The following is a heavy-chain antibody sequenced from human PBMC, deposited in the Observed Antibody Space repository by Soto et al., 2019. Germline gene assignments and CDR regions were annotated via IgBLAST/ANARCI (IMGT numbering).Heavy chain of an antibody. J-gene: IGHJ6*02. CDR2: IYPGDSDT. D-gene: IGHD5-18*01. CDR3: ARTWLAPEIAYYYYGMDV. Sequence: PGESLKISCKGSGYSFTSYWIGWVRQMPGKGLEWMGIIYPGDSDTRYSPSFQGQVTISADKSISTAYLQWSSLKASDTAMYYCARTWLAPEIAYYYYGMDVWGQGTTVTVSS. CDR1: GYSFTSYW. V-gene: IGHV5-51*01.